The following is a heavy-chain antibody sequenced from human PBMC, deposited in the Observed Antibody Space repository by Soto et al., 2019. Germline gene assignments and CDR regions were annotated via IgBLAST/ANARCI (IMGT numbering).Heavy chain of an antibody. CDR2: ISSSGSYI. Sequence: EVQLVESGGGLVKPGWSLRLSCAASGFTFSSYSMNWVRQAPGKGLEWVSSISSSGSYIYYADSVKGRFTISRDNAKNSLYLQMNSLRAEDTAVYSCARARQLAPTNWFDPWGQGTLVTVSS. CDR1: GFTFSSYS. D-gene: IGHD6-13*01. V-gene: IGHV3-21*01. J-gene: IGHJ5*02. CDR3: ARARQLAPTNWFDP.